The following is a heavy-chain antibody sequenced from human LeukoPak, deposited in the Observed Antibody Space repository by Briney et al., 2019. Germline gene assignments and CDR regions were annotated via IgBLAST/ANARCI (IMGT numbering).Heavy chain of an antibody. D-gene: IGHD3-22*01. CDR2: IYYSGST. Sequence: SETLSLTCTVSGGSISSYYWSWIRQPPGKGLEWIGYIYYSGSTNHNLSLKSRVTISVDTSKNQFSLKLSSVTAADTAVYYCAGTYYYDSSGPPGIDYWGQGTLVTVSS. J-gene: IGHJ4*02. V-gene: IGHV4-59*08. CDR3: AGTYYYDSSGPPGIDY. CDR1: GGSISSYY.